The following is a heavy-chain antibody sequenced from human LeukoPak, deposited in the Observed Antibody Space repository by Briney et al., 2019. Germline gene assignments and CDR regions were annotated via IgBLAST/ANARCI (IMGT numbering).Heavy chain of an antibody. V-gene: IGHV3-48*01. CDR1: GFTFSSHS. D-gene: IGHD6-13*01. CDR3: ARLRYSSSELGGDC. Sequence: PGGSLRLSCAASGFTFSSHSMDWVRQAPGKGLEWVSYISSGGKSKYYADSVKGRFTISRDNAKNSLFLQMNSLRAEDTAVYYCARLRYSSSELGGDCWGQGSLVTVSS. CDR2: ISSGGKSK. J-gene: IGHJ4*02.